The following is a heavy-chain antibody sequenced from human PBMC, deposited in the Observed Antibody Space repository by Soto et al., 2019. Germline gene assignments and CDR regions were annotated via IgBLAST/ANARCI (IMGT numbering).Heavy chain of an antibody. CDR2: IYHSGST. V-gene: IGHV4-30-2*01. J-gene: IGHJ6*02. Sequence: QLQLQESGSGLVKPSQTLSLTCAVSGGSISSGGYSWSWIRQPPGKGLEWIGYIYHSGSTYYNPSLKSRVTISVDRSKNQFSLKLSSVTAADTAVYYWARVGPSYYYGMDVWGQGTTVTVSS. CDR3: ARVGPSYYYGMDV. CDR1: GGSISSGGYS.